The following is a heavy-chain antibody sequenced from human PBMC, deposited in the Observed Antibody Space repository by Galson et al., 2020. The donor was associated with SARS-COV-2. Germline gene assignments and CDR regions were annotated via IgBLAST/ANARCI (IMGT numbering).Heavy chain of an antibody. CDR2: ITSDGSIT. CDR3: ARGGSGSLDH. J-gene: IGHJ5*02. D-gene: IGHD3-10*01. CDR1: GFTFNNYW. V-gene: IGHV3-74*01. Sequence: GGSLGLSCAASGFTFNNYWMHWVRQAPGKGLVWVSHITSDGSITPYAGSVKGRFTISRDNAKNTLYLQMNSLRAEDTAVYYCARGGSGSLDHWGQGTLVTVSS.